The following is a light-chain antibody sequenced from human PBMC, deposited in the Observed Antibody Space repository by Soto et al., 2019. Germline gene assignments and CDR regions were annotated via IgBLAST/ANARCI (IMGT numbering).Light chain of an antibody. CDR2: AAS. J-gene: IGKJ1*01. CDR3: QQYYSYPRKT. CDR1: QSITNY. Sequence: DIQMTQSPSALSASVGERVTITCRASQSITNYLNCYQHKPGKAPKLLIYAASTFQSGVPSRFSGSGSGTDFTLTISCLQYEDFATYYCQQYYSYPRKTFGQGTKVDIK. V-gene: IGKV1-17*01.